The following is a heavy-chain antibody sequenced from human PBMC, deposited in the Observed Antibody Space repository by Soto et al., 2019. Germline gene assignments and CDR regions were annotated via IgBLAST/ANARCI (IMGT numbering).Heavy chain of an antibody. CDR3: ETPYCFNS. J-gene: IGHJ4*02. CDR1: VFMCSAYT. Sequence: WWSLRLSCSVSVFMCSAYTMNCFRQAPGKGLEWLSSISDDSSYIDYADSLRGRFTVFRDNARNSLYLQIDSLGVEDTAVYYCETPYCFNSWGPGTLVTVSS. D-gene: IGHD2-21*01. V-gene: IGHV3-21*06. CDR2: ISDDSSYI.